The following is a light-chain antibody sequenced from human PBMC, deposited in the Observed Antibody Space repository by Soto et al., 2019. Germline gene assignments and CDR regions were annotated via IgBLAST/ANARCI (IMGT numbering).Light chain of an antibody. CDR3: QQSYSTLLT. V-gene: IGKV1-39*01. CDR1: QSISSY. J-gene: IGKJ4*01. Sequence: DIQMTQSPSSLSAPVGDRVTITCRASQSISSYLNWYQQKPGKAPKLLSYAASSLQSGVPSRFSGSGSGTDFTLTISSLQPEDFATYYCQQSYSTLLTFGGGTKVDIK. CDR2: AAS.